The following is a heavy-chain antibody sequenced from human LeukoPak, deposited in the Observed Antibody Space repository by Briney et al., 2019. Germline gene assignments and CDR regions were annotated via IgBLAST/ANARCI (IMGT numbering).Heavy chain of an antibody. CDR3: ARGSSHYYYFFGMDV. V-gene: IGHV3-20*04. Sequence: GGSLRLSCAASGFAFTDYGMSWVRQAPGKGLEWVSGINWNGVRTEYADSAKGRVTISRDNANNSLFLEMNSLGAEDTGLYYCARGSSHYYYFFGMDVWGQGTTVTVSS. CDR2: INWNGVRT. J-gene: IGHJ6*02. D-gene: IGHD3/OR15-3a*01. CDR1: GFAFTDYG.